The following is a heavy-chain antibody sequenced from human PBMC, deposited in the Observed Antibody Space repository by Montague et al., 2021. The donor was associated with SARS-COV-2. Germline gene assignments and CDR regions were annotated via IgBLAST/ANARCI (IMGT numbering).Heavy chain of an antibody. CDR1: GFTVSSNY. CDR3: ARDAEGVAARRSDAFDI. CDR2: IYSGGST. Sequence: SLRLSCAASGFTVSSNYMSWVRQAPGKGLEWVSVIYSGGSTYYADSVKSRFTISRDNSKNTLSLQMNSLRAEDTAVYYCARDAEGVAARRSDAFDIWGQGTMVTVSA. V-gene: IGHV3-53*01. J-gene: IGHJ3*02. D-gene: IGHD6-6*01.